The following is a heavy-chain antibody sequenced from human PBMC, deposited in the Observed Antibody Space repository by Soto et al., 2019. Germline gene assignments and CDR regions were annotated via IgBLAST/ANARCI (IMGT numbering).Heavy chain of an antibody. CDR2: ISAYSGNT. CDR1: GYTFTSYG. J-gene: IGHJ6*02. Sequence: ASVKVSCKASGYTFTSYGISWVRQAPGQGLEWMGWISAYSGNTNYAQKLQGRVTMTTDTSTSTAYMELRSLRSDDTAVYYCARVDILTVYGCMDVWGQGTTVTVSS. V-gene: IGHV1-18*01. CDR3: ARVDILTVYGCMDV. D-gene: IGHD3-9*01.